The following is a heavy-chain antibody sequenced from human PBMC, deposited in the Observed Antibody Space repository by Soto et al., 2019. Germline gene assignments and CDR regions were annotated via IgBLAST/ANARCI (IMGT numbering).Heavy chain of an antibody. D-gene: IGHD3-3*01. CDR1: GGTFSSYA. CDR3: AREEYYYFWSGPRGGFDY. V-gene: IGHV1-69*12. Sequence: QVQLVQSGAEVKKPGSSVKVSCKASGGTFSSYAISWVRQAPGQGLEWMGGIIPIFGTANYAQKFQGRVTITAAESTSTXXRELSSLRSKDTAVYYCAREEYYYFWSGPRGGFDYWGQGTLVTVSS. J-gene: IGHJ4*02. CDR2: IIPIFGTA.